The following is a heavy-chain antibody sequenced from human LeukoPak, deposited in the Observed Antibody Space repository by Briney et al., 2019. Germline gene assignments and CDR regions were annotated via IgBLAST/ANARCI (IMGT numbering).Heavy chain of an antibody. CDR1: GGSISSSSYY. CDR3: ARVGGAPLGAFDI. J-gene: IGHJ3*02. CDR2: MYYSGST. Sequence: SETLSLTCTVSGGSISSSSYYWGWIRQPPGKGLEWIGYMYYSGSTNYNPSLKSRVTISKDVSKNQFSLRLTSVTAADTAVYYCARVGGAPLGAFDIWGQGTMVTVSS. V-gene: IGHV4-61*05. D-gene: IGHD3-16*01.